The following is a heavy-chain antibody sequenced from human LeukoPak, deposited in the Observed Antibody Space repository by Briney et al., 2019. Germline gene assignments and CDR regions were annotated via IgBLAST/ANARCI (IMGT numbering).Heavy chain of an antibody. CDR3: ARNSALFGGFPDY. CDR1: GYTFTRYV. CDR2: IYAYNGNT. D-gene: IGHD3-10*02. J-gene: IGHJ4*02. V-gene: IGHV1-18*01. Sequence: ASVKVSCKASGYTFTRYVISGVRQAPGQGRGWMGWIYAYNGNTNYAQKLHGTDTMTTDTSTSTAYMDLRILSTDDTALYYCARNSALFGGFPDYWGQGTLVTVSS.